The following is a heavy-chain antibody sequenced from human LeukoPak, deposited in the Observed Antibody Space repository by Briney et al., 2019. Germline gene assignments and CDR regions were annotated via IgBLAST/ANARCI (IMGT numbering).Heavy chain of an antibody. D-gene: IGHD3-9*01. Sequence: PGGSLRLSYAASGFSFSSYGMHWVRQAPGKGLEWVAFIRYDGSNKYYADSVKGRFTISRDNPKNTLYLQLNSLRVEDTAVYYCAKPIYDVLIGYAEYFQDWGQGTLVTVSS. CDR3: AKPIYDVLIGYAEYFQD. J-gene: IGHJ1*01. V-gene: IGHV3-30*02. CDR2: IRYDGSNK. CDR1: GFSFSSYG.